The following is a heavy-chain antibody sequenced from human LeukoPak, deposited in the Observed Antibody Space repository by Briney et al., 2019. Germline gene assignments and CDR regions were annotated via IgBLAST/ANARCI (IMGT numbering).Heavy chain of an antibody. CDR3: ARDLIRGTTGAFDP. D-gene: IGHD1-1*01. CDR2: IYYSGST. J-gene: IGHJ5*02. V-gene: IGHV4-59*01. CDR1: GGPISSYY. Sequence: SETLSLTCTVSGGPISSYYWSWIRQPPGKGLEWIGYIYYSGSTNYNPSLKSRVTISVDTSKNQFSLKLSSVTAADTAVYYCARDLIRGTTGAFDPWGQGTLVTVSS.